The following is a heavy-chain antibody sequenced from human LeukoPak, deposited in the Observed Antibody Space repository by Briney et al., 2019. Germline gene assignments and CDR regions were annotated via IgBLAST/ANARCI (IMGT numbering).Heavy chain of an antibody. D-gene: IGHD1-26*01. J-gene: IGHJ4*02. CDR2: ISSSSTI. Sequence: GGSLRLSCAASGFSFSSYGMNWVRQAPGKGLEWVSFISSSSTIYYADSVKGRFTISRDNAKNSLYLQMNGLRDEDTAVYFCARDLISGHYTFDYWGRGTLVTVSS. CDR1: GFSFSSYG. CDR3: ARDLISGHYTFDY. V-gene: IGHV3-48*02.